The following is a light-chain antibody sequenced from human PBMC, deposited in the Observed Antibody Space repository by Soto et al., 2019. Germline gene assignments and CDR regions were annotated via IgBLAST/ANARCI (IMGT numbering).Light chain of an antibody. CDR3: QQRSNWMIT. CDR2: DTS. CDR1: QPVNSY. J-gene: IGKJ5*01. Sequence: EVVLTQSPGTLSLSPGERATLSCRASQPVNSYLNWYQQQPGQSPRLLMSDTSNRATGIPARFSGSGSGTDFTLTISSLEPEDFGVYYCQQRSNWMITFGQGTRLEI. V-gene: IGKV3-11*01.